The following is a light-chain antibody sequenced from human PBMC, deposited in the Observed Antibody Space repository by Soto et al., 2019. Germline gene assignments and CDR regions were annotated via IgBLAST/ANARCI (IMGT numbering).Light chain of an antibody. V-gene: IGLV2-14*03. Sequence: QSALTQPASVSGSPGQSITISCTGASRDVGGYNYVSWYQHHPGKAPKLMIYDVTNRPSGVSNRFSGSKSGNTASLTISGLQAEDEADYYCSSYTGTSTLVVFGGGTQLTVL. CDR1: SRDVGGYNY. J-gene: IGLJ3*02. CDR3: SSYTGTSTLVV. CDR2: DVT.